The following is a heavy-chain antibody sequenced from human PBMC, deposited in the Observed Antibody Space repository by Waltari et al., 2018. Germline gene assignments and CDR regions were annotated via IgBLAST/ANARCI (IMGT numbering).Heavy chain of an antibody. Sequence: QVQLVQSGAEVKKPGSSVKVSCKASGATFSSYAISWVRQAPGQGLGWMGGIIPIFGTANYAQKFQGRVTITADESTSTAYMELSSLRSEDTAVYYCARLGGTDCGGDCYSWGTFDYWGQGTLVTVSS. D-gene: IGHD2-21*02. CDR2: IIPIFGTA. J-gene: IGHJ4*02. CDR1: GATFSSYA. CDR3: ARLGGTDCGGDCYSWGTFDY. V-gene: IGHV1-69*01.